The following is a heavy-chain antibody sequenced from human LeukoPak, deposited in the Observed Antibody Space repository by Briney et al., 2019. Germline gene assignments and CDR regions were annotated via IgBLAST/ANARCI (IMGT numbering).Heavy chain of an antibody. CDR3: ARDAPGNTALDY. D-gene: IGHD5-18*01. V-gene: IGHV3-74*01. J-gene: IGHJ4*02. CDR1: GFTFISYW. CDR2: INGYGGST. Sequence: GGSLRLSCAASGFTFISYWMHWVRQAPGKGLVWVSRINGYGGSTDFADSVKGRFTISRDNAKNTLYLQMNSLRAEDTAVYYCARDAPGNTALDYWGQGTLVTVSS.